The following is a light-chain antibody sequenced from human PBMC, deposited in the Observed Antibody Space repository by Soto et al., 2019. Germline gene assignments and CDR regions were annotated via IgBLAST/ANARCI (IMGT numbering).Light chain of an antibody. CDR2: GAS. V-gene: IGKV3-20*01. CDR1: QSVSSSY. CDR3: QQFGSSTLFT. Sequence: EIVLTQSPGTLSLSPGERATLSCRASQSVSSSYLAWYQQKPGQALRLLIYGASSRATGIPDRFSGSGSGTDFALTISTLEPEDLAVYYCQQFGSSTLFTFGPGTKVDVK. J-gene: IGKJ3*01.